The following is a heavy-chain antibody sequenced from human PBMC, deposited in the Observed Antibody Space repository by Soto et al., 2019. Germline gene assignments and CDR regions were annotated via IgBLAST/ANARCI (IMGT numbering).Heavy chain of an antibody. D-gene: IGHD2-21*01. CDR2: INAGNGRE. CDR1: GYTFTSYT. Sequence: QVQLEQSGAEVKKPGASVKVSCQTSGYTFTSYTLHWVRQAPGQGLEWLGWINAGNGREKYSQRFQDRVSLSTDRPTSTPFMEIKDPKSEDTALYFFVGGGGWVGEASFDTWGQGTLVIVSS. V-gene: IGHV1-3*01. J-gene: IGHJ4*02. CDR3: VGGGGWVGEASFDT.